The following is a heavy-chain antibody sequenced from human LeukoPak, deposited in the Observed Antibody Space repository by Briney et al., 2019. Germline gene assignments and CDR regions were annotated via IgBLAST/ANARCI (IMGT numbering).Heavy chain of an antibody. CDR1: GGSFSGYY. V-gene: IGHV4-34*01. Sequence: PSETLSLTCAVYGGSFSGYYWSWIRQPPGKGLEWIGNFYYTGSTYYNPSLKSRITISVDTSKNQFSLRLRSVSAADTAVYYCARGRTLVPASLRINWFDPWGQGTLVTVSS. CDR2: FYYTGST. D-gene: IGHD2-2*01. J-gene: IGHJ5*02. CDR3: ARGRTLVPASLRINWFDP.